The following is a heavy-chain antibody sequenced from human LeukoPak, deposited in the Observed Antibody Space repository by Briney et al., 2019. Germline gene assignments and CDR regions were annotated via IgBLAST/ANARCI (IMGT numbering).Heavy chain of an antibody. J-gene: IGHJ4*02. CDR3: AKMVRGFYTISYYFDY. CDR1: AFSFSAYS. V-gene: IGHV3-33*06. Sequence: PGGSLRLSCAASAFSFSAYSMNWVRQAPGKGLEWVAIIWHDGNNKYYADSVRGRFTISRDNSKNTMYLEMNSLRAEDTAVYYCAKMVRGFYTISYYFDYWGQGTLVTVSS. D-gene: IGHD3-10*01. CDR2: IWHDGNNK.